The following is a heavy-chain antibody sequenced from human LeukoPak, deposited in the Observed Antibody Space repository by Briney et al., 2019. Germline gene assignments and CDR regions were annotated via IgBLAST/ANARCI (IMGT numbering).Heavy chain of an antibody. CDR3: AGDKFDY. CDR2: ISYDGSNK. CDR1: GFTFSSYA. J-gene: IGHJ4*02. V-gene: IGHV3-30-3*01. Sequence: PGRSLRLSCAASGFTFSSYAMHWVRQAPGKGLEWVAVISYDGSNKYYADSVKGRFTISRDNSKNTLYLQMNSLRAEDTAVYYCAGDKFDYWGQGTLVTVSS.